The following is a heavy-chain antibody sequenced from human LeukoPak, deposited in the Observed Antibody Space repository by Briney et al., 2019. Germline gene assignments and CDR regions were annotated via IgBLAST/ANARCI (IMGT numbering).Heavy chain of an antibody. V-gene: IGHV3-66*01. CDR3: ARGYSNYVHPGPVPDY. CDR2: IYSGGST. CDR1: GFTVNTKY. J-gene: IGHJ4*02. Sequence: TGGSLRLSCAASGFTVNTKYMSWVRQAPGKGPEWVSVIYSGGSTYYADSVKGRFTISRDNAKNSLYLQMNSLRAEDTAVYYCARGYSNYVHPGPVPDYWGQGTLVTVSS. D-gene: IGHD4-11*01.